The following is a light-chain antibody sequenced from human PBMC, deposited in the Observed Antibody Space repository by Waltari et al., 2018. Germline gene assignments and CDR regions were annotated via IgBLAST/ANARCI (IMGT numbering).Light chain of an antibody. CDR3: QQYFYTLGEPT. V-gene: IGKV4-1*01. CDR1: QSLLYSTTNTNY. J-gene: IGKJ2*01. CDR2: WTS. Sequence: DIVMTQTPDSLAVSLGERATINCKSSQSLLYSTTNTNYLAWYQQQPGHAHTRLIAWTSTRQSGGPDRFRGSGSGTDFTLTISSRQAADVAVYYCQQYFYTLGEPTFGQGTKLEIK.